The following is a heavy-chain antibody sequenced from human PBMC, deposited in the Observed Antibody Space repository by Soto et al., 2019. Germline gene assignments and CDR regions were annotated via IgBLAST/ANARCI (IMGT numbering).Heavy chain of an antibody. CDR2: ISSSGGTI. J-gene: IGHJ4*02. CDR1: GFTFSSYE. CDR3: AREYSSGWGSGYYFDY. Sequence: GGSLRLSCAASGFTFSSYEMNWVRQAPGKGLEWVSYISSSGGTIYYADSVKGRFTISRDNTENSLYLQMNSLRAEDTAVYYCAREYSSGWGSGYYFDYWGQGTLVTVSS. D-gene: IGHD6-19*01. V-gene: IGHV3-48*03.